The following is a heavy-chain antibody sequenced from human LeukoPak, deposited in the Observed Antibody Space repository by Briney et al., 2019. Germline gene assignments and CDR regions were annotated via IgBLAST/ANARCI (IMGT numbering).Heavy chain of an antibody. CDR1: GFTFSSYV. CDR3: AKGDNTAIPNY. Sequence: AYLRLSCAAAGFTFSSYVMCWVRQAPGKGLEWVSAISDSGGSTYYEDSVKGRFSISGDNSKNTLYLKMTSLTAEDTAVYYCAKGDNTAIPNYWGQGTLVTVSS. CDR2: ISDSGGST. J-gene: IGHJ4*02. D-gene: IGHD5-18*01. V-gene: IGHV3-23*01.